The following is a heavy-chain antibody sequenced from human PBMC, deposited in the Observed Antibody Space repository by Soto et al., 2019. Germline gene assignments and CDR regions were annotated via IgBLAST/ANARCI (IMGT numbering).Heavy chain of an antibody. Sequence: EVQLVQSGAEVKKPGESLRISCKGSGYSFTSYWINWVRQMPGKGLEWMGRIDPSDSYTNYRPSFQGHVTISADKSITTAYLQWSILKASDTAMYYCARDFSYGLDVWGQGTTVTVSS. V-gene: IGHV5-10-1*01. CDR1: GYSFTSYW. CDR3: ARDFSYGLDV. J-gene: IGHJ6*02. CDR2: IDPSDSYT.